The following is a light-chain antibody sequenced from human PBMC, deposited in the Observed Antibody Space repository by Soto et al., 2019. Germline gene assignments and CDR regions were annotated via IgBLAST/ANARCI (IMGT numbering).Light chain of an antibody. CDR1: RSNIGAGYD. V-gene: IGLV1-40*01. Sequence: QSVLTQPPSLSGAPGQRVTISCTGSRSNIGAGYDVHWYQHLPGTAPKVLIFDNSNRPSGVPDRFSGSKSGTSASLAITGLQAEDEAVYYCHSDYVSLRGPVFGGGTKLTVL. CDR2: DNS. J-gene: IGLJ2*01. CDR3: HSDYVSLRGPV.